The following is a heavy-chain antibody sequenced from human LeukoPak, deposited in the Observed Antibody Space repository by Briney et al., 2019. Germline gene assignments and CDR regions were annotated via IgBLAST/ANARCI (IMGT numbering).Heavy chain of an antibody. J-gene: IGHJ4*02. CDR1: GFIFSTYW. D-gene: IGHD6-13*01. V-gene: IGHV3-7*01. CDR3: ARWGDRGSVVDC. Sequence: GGSLRLSCAASGFIFSTYWMSWVRQAPGKGLEWMANIKYDGSEKYYVDSVKGRFTISRDNAKNTVYLQMNSLRAEDTAVYFCARWGDRGSVVDCWGQGTLVTVS. CDR2: IKYDGSEK.